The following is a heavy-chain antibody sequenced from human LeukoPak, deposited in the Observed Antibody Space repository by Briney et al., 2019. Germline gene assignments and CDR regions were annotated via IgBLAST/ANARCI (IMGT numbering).Heavy chain of an antibody. J-gene: IGHJ4*02. CDR1: GLSLRTSGVG. CDR3: GLGSGRTFDY. CDR2: IYWDDDK. V-gene: IGHV2-5*02. Sequence: PGPTLVKPTQTLTLTCTFSGLSLRTSGVGVGWIRQTPGKALEWLALIYWDDDKRYSSSLKSRLTITKDTSKNQVVLTMTNMDPVDTATYYCGLGSGRTFDYWGQGTLVTVSS. D-gene: IGHD3-10*01.